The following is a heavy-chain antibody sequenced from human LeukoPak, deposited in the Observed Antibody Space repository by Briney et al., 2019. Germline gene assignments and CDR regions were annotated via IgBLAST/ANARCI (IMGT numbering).Heavy chain of an antibody. CDR3: TRERDGYNSGY. J-gene: IGHJ4*02. D-gene: IGHD5-24*01. CDR2: INPYSGGT. V-gene: IGHV1-2*02. CDR1: GYSFTGCY. Sequence: ASVKVSCKASGYSFTGCYMHWVRQAPGQGLEWMGWINPYSGGTDYAQTFQGRVTMTRDTSINTAYMELSRVTSDDTAVYYCTRERDGYNSGYWGQGTLVTVSS.